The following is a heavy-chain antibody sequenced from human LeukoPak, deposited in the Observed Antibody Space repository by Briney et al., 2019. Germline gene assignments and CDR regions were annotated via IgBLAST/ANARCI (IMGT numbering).Heavy chain of an antibody. J-gene: IGHJ3*02. D-gene: IGHD3-16*02. V-gene: IGHV4-59*06. CDR1: GGSISGYY. CDR2: IYYSGST. CDR3: ARDRSYDYVWGSYRFHDAFDI. Sequence: PSETLSLTCTVSGGSISGYYWSWIRQPPGKGLEWIGYIYYSGSTYYNPSLKSRVTISVDTSKNQFSLKLSSVTAADTAVYYCARDRSYDYVWGSYRFHDAFDIWGQGTMVTVSS.